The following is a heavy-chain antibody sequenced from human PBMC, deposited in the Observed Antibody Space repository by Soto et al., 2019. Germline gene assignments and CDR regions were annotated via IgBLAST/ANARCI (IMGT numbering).Heavy chain of an antibody. D-gene: IGHD3-3*01. CDR2: IYYSGST. J-gene: IGHJ5*02. CDR3: ARGNTYYDFWSGYVNNWFDP. V-gene: IGHV4-59*01. CDR1: GGSISSYY. Sequence: PSETLSLTCTVSGGSISSYYWSWIRQPPGKGLEWIGYIYYSGSTNYNPSLKSRVTISVDTSKNQFSLKLSSETAADTAVYYCARGNTYYDFWSGYVNNWFDPWGQGTLVTVSS.